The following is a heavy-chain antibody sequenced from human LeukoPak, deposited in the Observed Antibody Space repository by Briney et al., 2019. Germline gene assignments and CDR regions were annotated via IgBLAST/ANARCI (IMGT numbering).Heavy chain of an antibody. Sequence: PGGSLRLSCAASGFTVSSNYMSWVRQAPGKGLEWVSAISGSGGSTYYADSVKGRFTISRDNSKNTLYLQMNSLRAEDTAVYYCAKVSGIVVVPAALFDYWGQGTLVTVSS. V-gene: IGHV3-23*01. CDR2: ISGSGGST. CDR3: AKVSGIVVVPAALFDY. CDR1: GFTVSSNY. J-gene: IGHJ4*02. D-gene: IGHD2-2*01.